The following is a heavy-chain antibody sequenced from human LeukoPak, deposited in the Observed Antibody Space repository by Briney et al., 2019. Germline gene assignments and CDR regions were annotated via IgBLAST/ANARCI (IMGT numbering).Heavy chain of an antibody. CDR3: AKDAPIAVAGFSTFDY. V-gene: IGHV3-23*01. CDR1: GITFSDYG. D-gene: IGHD6-19*01. Sequence: GGSLRLSCVVAGITFSDYGMTWVRQAPGTGLEWVSGISSSGSSTYYADSAKGRFTISRDNSKNTLYLQMNSLIAEDTAVYYCAKDAPIAVAGFSTFDYWGQGTLVTVSS. CDR2: ISSSGSST. J-gene: IGHJ4*02.